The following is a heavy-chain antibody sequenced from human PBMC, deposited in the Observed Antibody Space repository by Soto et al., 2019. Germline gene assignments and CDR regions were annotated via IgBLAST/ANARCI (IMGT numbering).Heavy chain of an antibody. CDR2: ISYNWNSNSGITATYRGIT. Sequence: WTWIRQPPGKVLEWNGSISYNWNSNSGITATYRGITIYRPSLKSRFTISGDTSKSQFSLNLTSVTAADTAVDYSAKLVYSGSELRPEYLPNWVQGTLVTVSA. D-gene: IGHD5-12*01. CDR3: AKLVYSGSELRPEYLPN. V-gene: IGHV4-59*01. J-gene: IGHJ1*01.